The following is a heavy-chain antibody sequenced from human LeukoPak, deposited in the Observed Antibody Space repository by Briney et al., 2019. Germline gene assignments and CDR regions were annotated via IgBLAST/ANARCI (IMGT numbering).Heavy chain of an antibody. CDR2: ISGRGDTT. CDR1: GFPFIIYA. J-gene: IGHJ4*02. D-gene: IGHD6-13*01. CDR3: AKDRYSIWYLTIDH. Sequence: GGSLRLSGVSFGFPFIIYAMSWVRQSPGKGLEWVSVISGRGDTTNYADSVKGQFTISRDNSKNTLYLQMNSLRAEDTAVYYCAKDRYSIWYLTIDHWGQGTLVTVSS. V-gene: IGHV3-23*01.